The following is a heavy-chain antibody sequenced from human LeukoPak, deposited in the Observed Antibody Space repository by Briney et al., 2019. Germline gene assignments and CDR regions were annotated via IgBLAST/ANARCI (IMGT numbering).Heavy chain of an antibody. CDR3: ARGQVVGATFGMDV. CDR1: GFTFSRYA. V-gene: IGHV3-30-3*01. Sequence: GGSLRLTCAASGFTFSRYAMHWVRQAPGKGLEWVAVISYDGSNKYYADSVKGRFTISRDISKNTLYLQMNSLRAEDTAVYYCARGQVVGATFGMDVWGKGTTVTVSS. CDR2: ISYDGSNK. D-gene: IGHD1-26*01. J-gene: IGHJ6*04.